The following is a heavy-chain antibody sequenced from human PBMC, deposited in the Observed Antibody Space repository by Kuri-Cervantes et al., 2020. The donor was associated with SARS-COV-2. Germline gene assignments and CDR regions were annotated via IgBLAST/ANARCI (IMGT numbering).Heavy chain of an antibody. J-gene: IGHJ3*02. Sequence: SETLSLTCTVSGGSISSYYWSWIRQPPGKGLEWIGYIYYSGSTNYNPSLKSRVTISVDTSKNQFSLKLSSVTAADTAVYYCARDEASSGAFDIWGQRTMVTVSS. CDR2: IYYSGST. CDR3: ARDEASSGAFDI. V-gene: IGHV4-59*01. D-gene: IGHD3-10*01. CDR1: GGSISSYY.